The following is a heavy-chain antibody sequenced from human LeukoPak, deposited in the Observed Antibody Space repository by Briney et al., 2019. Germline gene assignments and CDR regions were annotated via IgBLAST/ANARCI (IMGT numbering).Heavy chain of an antibody. J-gene: IGHJ4*02. V-gene: IGHV3-30*18. CDR2: ISYDGSNK. CDR3: AKDVYG. Sequence: PGRSLRLSCAASGFTFSSYGMHWVRQAPGKGLEWVAVISYDGSNKYYADSVKGRFTISRGNSKNTLYLQMNSLRAEDTAVYYCAKDVYGWGQGTLVTVSS. D-gene: IGHD1-14*01. CDR1: GFTFSSYG.